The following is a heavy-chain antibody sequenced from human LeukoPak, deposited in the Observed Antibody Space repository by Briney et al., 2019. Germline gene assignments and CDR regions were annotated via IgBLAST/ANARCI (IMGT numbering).Heavy chain of an antibody. D-gene: IGHD3-10*01. V-gene: IGHV3-21*01. J-gene: IGHJ3*02. CDR3: ARGRGGRDAFDI. CDR2: ISSSSSYI. CDR1: GFXFSSYS. Sequence: GGSLRLSCAASGFXFSSYSMNWVRQAPGKGLEWVSSISSSSSYIYYADSVKGRFTISRDNAKNSLYLQMNSLRAEDTAVYYCARGRGGRDAFDIWGQGTMVTVSS.